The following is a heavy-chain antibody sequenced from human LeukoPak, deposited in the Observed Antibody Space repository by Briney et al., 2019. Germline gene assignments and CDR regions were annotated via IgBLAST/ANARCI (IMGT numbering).Heavy chain of an antibody. CDR2: IYYSGST. D-gene: IGHD3-22*01. J-gene: IGHJ5*02. CDR3: ARVALGTRGLKYYYDSSGYHRGYNWFDP. Sequence: SETLSLTCTVSGGSISSGDYYWSWIRQPPGKGLEWIGYIYYSGSTYYNPSLKSRVTISVDTSKNQFSLKLSSVTAADTAVYYCARVALGTRGLKYYYDSSGYHRGYNWFDPWGQGTLVTVSS. CDR1: GGSISSGDYY. V-gene: IGHV4-30-4*02.